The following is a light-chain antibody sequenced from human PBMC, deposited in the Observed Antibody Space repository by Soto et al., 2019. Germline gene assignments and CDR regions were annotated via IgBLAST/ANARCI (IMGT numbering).Light chain of an antibody. V-gene: IGLV4-69*01. CDR2: LNSDGSH. J-gene: IGLJ2*01. CDR3: QTWGSGIVV. CDR1: SGHSNYA. Sequence: QLVLTQSPSASASLGASVTLTCTLSSGHSNYAIAWHQQQSEKGPRYLMKLNSDGSHSKGDGIPVRFSGSSSGAERYLTISSLQSEDEADYYCQTWGSGIVVFGGGTQLTVL.